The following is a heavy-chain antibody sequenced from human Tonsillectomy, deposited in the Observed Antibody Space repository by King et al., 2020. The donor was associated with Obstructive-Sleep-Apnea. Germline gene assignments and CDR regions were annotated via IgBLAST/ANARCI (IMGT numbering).Heavy chain of an antibody. Sequence: QLVESGGGLVEPGGSLRLSCAASGLTFNHAWMIWVRQAPGKGLEWVGRIKSKINGETTDYTAPVKGRFTISRDDSKNTAYLQMNSLKTEDTAVYYCPTGFRDSSGSYHGDDAFDIWGQGKMVTVSS. CDR2: IKSKINGETT. CDR3: PTGFRDSSGSYHGDDAFDI. D-gene: IGHD3-22*01. CDR1: GLTFNHAW. J-gene: IGHJ3*02. V-gene: IGHV3-15*01.